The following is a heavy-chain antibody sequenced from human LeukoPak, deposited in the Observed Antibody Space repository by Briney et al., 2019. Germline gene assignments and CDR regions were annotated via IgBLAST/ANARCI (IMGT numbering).Heavy chain of an antibody. V-gene: IGHV3-64*04. CDR2: FSSDGSST. D-gene: IGHD4-17*01. CDR3: AKGETTVTTLLGF. CDR1: GFTFSSSA. Sequence: PGGSLRLSCSASGFTFSSSAMYWVRQAPGKGLEYVSAFSSDGSSTFYADSVKGRFTISRDNSKNTLYLQMNSLRAEDTAVYYCAKGETTVTTLLGFWGQGTLVTVSS. J-gene: IGHJ4*02.